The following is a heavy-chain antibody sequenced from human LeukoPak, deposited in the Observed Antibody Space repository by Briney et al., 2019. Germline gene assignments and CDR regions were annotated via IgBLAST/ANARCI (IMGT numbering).Heavy chain of an antibody. D-gene: IGHD3-3*01. CDR3: ARGRLGTIFGVVIMAYYYYYMDV. V-gene: IGHV1-8*01. CDR1: GYTFTSYD. Sequence: GASVKVSRKASGYTFTSYDINWVRQATGQGLEWMGWMNPNSGNTGYAQKFQGRVTMTRNTSISTAYMELSSLRSEDTAVYYCARGRLGTIFGVVIMAYYYYYMDVWGKGTTVTVSS. CDR2: MNPNSGNT. J-gene: IGHJ6*03.